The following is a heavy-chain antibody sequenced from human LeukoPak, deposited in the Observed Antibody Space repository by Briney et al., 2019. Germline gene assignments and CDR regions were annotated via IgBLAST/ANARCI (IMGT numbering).Heavy chain of an antibody. D-gene: IGHD3-10*01. CDR3: ARDLEYYYGSGSRTYYYYYMDV. Sequence: PSETLSLTCTVSGGSISSYYWSWIRQPAGKGLEWIGRIYTSGSTNYNPSLKSRVTMSVDTSKNQFSLKLSSVTAADTAVYYCARDLEYYYGSGSRTYYYYYMDVWGKGTTATISS. CDR2: IYTSGST. CDR1: GGSISSYY. V-gene: IGHV4-4*07. J-gene: IGHJ6*03.